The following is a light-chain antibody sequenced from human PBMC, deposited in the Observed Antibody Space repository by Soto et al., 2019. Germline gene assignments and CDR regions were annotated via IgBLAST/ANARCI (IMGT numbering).Light chain of an antibody. Sequence: DIVMTQSPLSLPVTPGEPASISCRSSQSLLHFNGYNYLDWYLQRPGQSPQLLIYLGSNRADGVPDRFSNSGSGTDFTLKISRVEAEDVGVYYCMQALQASYTFGQGTKLEIK. CDR2: LGS. CDR1: QSLLHFNGYNY. J-gene: IGKJ2*01. V-gene: IGKV2-28*01. CDR3: MQALQASYT.